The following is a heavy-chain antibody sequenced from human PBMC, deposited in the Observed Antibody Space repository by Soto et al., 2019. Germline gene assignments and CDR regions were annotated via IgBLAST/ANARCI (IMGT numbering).Heavy chain of an antibody. CDR1: GGTFSSYA. CDR3: ARTVAAGTSEYFQH. J-gene: IGHJ1*01. CDR2: IIPIFGTA. D-gene: IGHD6-13*01. Sequence: QVQLVQSGAEVKKPGSSVKVSCKASGGTFSSYAISWVRQAPGQGLEWMGGIIPIFGTANYAQKFQGRVTITADESSSTAYMDLSSLRSEDTAVYYCARTVAAGTSEYFQHWGQGTLVTVSS. V-gene: IGHV1-69*01.